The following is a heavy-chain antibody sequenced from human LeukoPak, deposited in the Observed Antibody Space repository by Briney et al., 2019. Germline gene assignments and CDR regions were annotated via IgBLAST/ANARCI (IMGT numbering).Heavy chain of an antibody. CDR2: IWYDGSNK. CDR3: ARVGATGEVDY. J-gene: IGHJ4*02. CDR1: GFTFSSYG. V-gene: IGHV3-33*01. D-gene: IGHD1-26*01. Sequence: TGGSLRLSCAASGFTFSSYGMHWVRQAPGKGLEWVAVIWYDGSNKYYADSVKGRFTISRDNSKNTLYLQMDSLRAEDTAVYYCARVGATGEVDYWGQGTLVTVSS.